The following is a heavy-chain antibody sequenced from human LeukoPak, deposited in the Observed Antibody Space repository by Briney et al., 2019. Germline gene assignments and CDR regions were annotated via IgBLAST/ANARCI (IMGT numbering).Heavy chain of an antibody. CDR1: GFTFSSYW. V-gene: IGHV3-7*01. J-gene: IGHJ4*02. CDR3: ARGPNSNWSGLDF. Sequence: GGSLRLSCAASGFTFSSYWMNWARQAPGKGLEWVASINHNGNVNYYVDSVTGRFTISRDNAKNTLYLQVNNLRAEDTAVYYCARGPNSNWSGLDFWGQGTLLTVTS. CDR2: INHNGNVN. D-gene: IGHD6-6*01.